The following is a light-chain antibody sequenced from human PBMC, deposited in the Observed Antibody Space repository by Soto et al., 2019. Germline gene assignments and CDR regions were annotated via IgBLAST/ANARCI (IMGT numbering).Light chain of an antibody. Sequence: AIRMTQSPSSLSASTGDRVTITCRASQGISSYLAWYQQKPGKAPKLLVYAASTLQSGVPSRFSGSGYGTDFTLTISSLQPEDFATYYCQQFKSYPLTFGGGTKVDIK. V-gene: IGKV1-8*01. CDR3: QQFKSYPLT. CDR2: AAS. CDR1: QGISSY. J-gene: IGKJ4*01.